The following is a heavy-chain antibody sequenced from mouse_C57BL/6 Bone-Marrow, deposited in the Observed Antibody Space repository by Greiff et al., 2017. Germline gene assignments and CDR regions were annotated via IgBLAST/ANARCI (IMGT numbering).Heavy chain of an antibody. Sequence: EVQLQESGAELVRPGASVKLSCTASGFNIKDDYMHWVKQRPEQGLEWIGWIDPENGDTEYASKFQGKATITADTSSNTAYLQLSSLTSEDTAVYYCTPRGSSYDGYFGVWGTGTTVTVSS. D-gene: IGHD1-1*01. CDR2: IDPENGDT. J-gene: IGHJ1*03. CDR3: TPRGSSYDGYFGV. CDR1: GFNIKDDY. V-gene: IGHV14-4*01.